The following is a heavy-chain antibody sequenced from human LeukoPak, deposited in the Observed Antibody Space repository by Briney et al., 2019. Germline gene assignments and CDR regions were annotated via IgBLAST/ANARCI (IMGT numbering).Heavy chain of an antibody. V-gene: IGHV1-18*04. D-gene: IGHD3-10*01. CDR2: ISAYNGNT. J-gene: IGHJ5*02. Sequence: ASVKVSCKASGYTFTSYGISWVRQTPGQGLEGMGRISAYNGNTNYAQKLQGRVTMTTDTSTSTAYMELRSLRSDDPAVYYCARNRDIYGSGSYYQNWFDPWGQGTLVTVSS. CDR1: GYTFTSYG. CDR3: ARNRDIYGSGSYYQNWFDP.